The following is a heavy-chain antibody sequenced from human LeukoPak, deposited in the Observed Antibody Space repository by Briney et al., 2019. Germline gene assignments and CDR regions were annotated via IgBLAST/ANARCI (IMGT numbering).Heavy chain of an antibody. V-gene: IGHV3-23*01. J-gene: IGHJ4*02. CDR3: AKDIRDTTGEFDY. D-gene: IGHD4-17*01. CDR2: ISGSGGST. CDR1: GFTFSSYA. Sequence: GGSLRLSCAASGFTFSSYAMSWVRQAPGKGLEWVSAISGSGGSTYYADSVKGRFTISRDNSKNTLYLQMNSLRAEDTALYYCAKDIRDTTGEFDYWGQGTLVTVSS.